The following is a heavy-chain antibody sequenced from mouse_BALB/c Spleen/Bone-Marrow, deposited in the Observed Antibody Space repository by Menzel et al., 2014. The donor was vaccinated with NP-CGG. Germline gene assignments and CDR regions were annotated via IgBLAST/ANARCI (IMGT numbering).Heavy chain of an antibody. D-gene: IGHD2-14*01. CDR3: AISIEYRPLVY. Sequence: EVQLQQSGPELEKPGASVKISCKASGYSFTGYNMNWVKQNNGKSLEWIGNIDPYYGGISYNQKFKGKATLTVDKSSNPAYMQLKSLTSEDSAIYYCAISIEYRPLVYWGQGTLVTVSA. V-gene: IGHV1-39*01. CDR2: IDPYYGGI. CDR1: GYSFTGYN. J-gene: IGHJ3*01.